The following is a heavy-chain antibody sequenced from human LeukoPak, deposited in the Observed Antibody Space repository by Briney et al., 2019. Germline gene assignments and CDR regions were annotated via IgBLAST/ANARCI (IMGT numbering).Heavy chain of an antibody. V-gene: IGHV4-39*07. CDR3: ARRPDYGDSIRSPGTFDI. D-gene: IGHD4-17*01. J-gene: IGHJ3*02. CDR1: GDSLRKSTFY. CDR2: IYYSGST. Sequence: SQTLSLTCTVSGDSLRKSTFYWVWIRQPPGKGLEWIGSIYYSGSTYYNPSLKSRVTISVGRSKNQFSLKLSSVTAADTAVYYCARRPDYGDSIRSPGTFDIWAKGQWSPSLQ.